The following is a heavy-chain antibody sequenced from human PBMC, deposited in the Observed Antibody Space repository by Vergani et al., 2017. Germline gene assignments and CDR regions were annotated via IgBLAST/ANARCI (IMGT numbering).Heavy chain of an antibody. CDR3: KGEGYSYGGDY. D-gene: IGHD5-18*01. V-gene: IGHV3-49*04. CDR1: GFTFGAYA. CDR2: IRSKAYGGTT. J-gene: IGHJ4*02. Sequence: EVQLVESGGGLVQPGRSLRLSCTASGFTFGAYAMSWVRQAPGKGLEWVCFIRSKAYGGTTEYAASVKGRFTISRDDSKSIAYLQMNSLKTEDTAVYYCKGEGYSYGGDYWGQGTLVTVSS.